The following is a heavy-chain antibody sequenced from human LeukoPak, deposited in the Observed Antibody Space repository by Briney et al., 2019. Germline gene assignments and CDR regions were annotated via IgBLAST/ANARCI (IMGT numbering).Heavy chain of an antibody. D-gene: IGHD6-19*01. CDR1: GFTFSTYW. J-gene: IGHJ4*02. CDR3: ARGPSGYSSD. V-gene: IGHV3-74*01. Sequence: GGSLRLSSAPSGFTFSTYWMHCGRQAPRKGLVWVSRINNDGSSTRYADSVKGRYTISRDNAKNTLYLLMKSLRAEDTAVYYCARGPSGYSSDWGQGTLVTVSS. CDR2: INNDGSST.